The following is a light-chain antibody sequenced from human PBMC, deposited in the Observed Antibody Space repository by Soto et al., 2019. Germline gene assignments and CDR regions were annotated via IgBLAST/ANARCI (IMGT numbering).Light chain of an antibody. V-gene: IGKV3-20*01. CDR3: QHHSRSPGVT. J-gene: IGKJ4*01. Sequence: EIVLTQSPGTLSLSPGERATLSCRASQSVNKRYLAWYQQRPGQAPRLVIFGASSRATGIPDRFVGSGSGTDFSLTISRLEPEDFVVYYCQHHSRSPGVTFGGGTKVEIK. CDR2: GAS. CDR1: QSVNKRY.